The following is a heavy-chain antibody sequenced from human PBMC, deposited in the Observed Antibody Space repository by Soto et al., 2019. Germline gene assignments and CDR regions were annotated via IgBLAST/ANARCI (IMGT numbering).Heavy chain of an antibody. CDR1: GGSISSYY. V-gene: IGHV4-59*01. D-gene: IGHD3-3*01. Sequence: ETLSLTCTVSGGSISSYYWSWIRQPPGKGLEWIGYIYYSGSTNYNPSLKSRVTISVDTSKNQFSLKLSSVTAADTAVYYCARGIDFWSGYRNWLDPWGQGTLVTVSS. CDR2: IYYSGST. J-gene: IGHJ5*02. CDR3: ARGIDFWSGYRNWLDP.